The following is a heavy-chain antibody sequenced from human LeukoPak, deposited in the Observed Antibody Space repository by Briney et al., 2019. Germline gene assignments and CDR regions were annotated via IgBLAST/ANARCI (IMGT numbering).Heavy chain of an antibody. CDR2: FDPEDGET. Sequence: ASVKVSCKVSGYTLTELSMHWVRQAPGKGREWMGGFDPEDGETIYAQKFQGRVTMTEDTSTDTAYMELSSLRSEDTAVYYCATAALLGYCSGGSCYGSYNWFDPWGQGTLVTVSS. D-gene: IGHD2-15*01. V-gene: IGHV1-24*01. CDR3: ATAALLGYCSGGSCYGSYNWFDP. CDR1: GYTLTELS. J-gene: IGHJ5*02.